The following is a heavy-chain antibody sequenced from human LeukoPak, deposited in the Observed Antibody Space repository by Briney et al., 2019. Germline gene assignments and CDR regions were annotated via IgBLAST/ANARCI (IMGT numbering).Heavy chain of an antibody. V-gene: IGHV3-23*01. D-gene: IGHD6-19*01. J-gene: IGHJ4*01. CDR3: AKGIYSSGWSYFDY. Sequence: GGSLRLSCAASGFTFSNPAMSWVRQAPGKGLEWVSTLSGSGITTYYADSVKGRFTISRGNSKNTLYLQMNSLRAEDTAVYYCAKGIYSSGWSYFDYWGHGTLVTVSS. CDR1: GFTFSNPA. CDR2: LSGSGITT.